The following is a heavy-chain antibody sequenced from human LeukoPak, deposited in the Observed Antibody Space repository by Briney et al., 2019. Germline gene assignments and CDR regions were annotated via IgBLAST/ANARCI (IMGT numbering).Heavy chain of an antibody. J-gene: IGHJ4*02. CDR1: GFTFSSYA. CDR2: ISYDGSNK. CDR3: AKGSTLISGSPRFDY. D-gene: IGHD3-10*01. Sequence: PGGSLRLSCAASGFTFSSYAMHWVRQAPGKGLEWVAVISYDGSNKYYADSVKGRFTISRDNSKNTLYLQMNSLRAEDTAVYYCAKGSTLISGSPRFDYWGQGTLVTVSS. V-gene: IGHV3-30*04.